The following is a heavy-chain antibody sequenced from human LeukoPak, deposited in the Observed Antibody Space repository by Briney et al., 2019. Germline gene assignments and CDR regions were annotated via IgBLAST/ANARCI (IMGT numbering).Heavy chain of an antibody. V-gene: IGHV3-30-3*01. CDR3: ARDRGVGAIDY. D-gene: IGHD1-26*01. CDR1: GFTFSSYA. CDR2: ISYDGSNK. J-gene: IGHJ4*02. Sequence: TGGSLRLSCAASGFTFSSYAMHWVRQAPGKGLEWVAVISYDGSNKYYADSVKGRFTIPRDNSKNTLYLQMNSLRAEDTAVYYCARDRGVGAIDYWGQGTLVTVSS.